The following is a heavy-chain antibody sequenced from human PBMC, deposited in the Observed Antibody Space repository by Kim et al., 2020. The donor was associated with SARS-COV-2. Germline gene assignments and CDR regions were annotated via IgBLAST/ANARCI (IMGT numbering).Heavy chain of an antibody. D-gene: IGHD6-19*01. J-gene: IGHJ5*02. V-gene: IGHV3-30*07. CDR3: ARGSEQWLVHFNWFDP. Sequence: SVKGRVTISRENSKNTLYLQMNSLRAEDTAVYYCARGSEQWLVHFNWFDPWGQGTLVTVSS.